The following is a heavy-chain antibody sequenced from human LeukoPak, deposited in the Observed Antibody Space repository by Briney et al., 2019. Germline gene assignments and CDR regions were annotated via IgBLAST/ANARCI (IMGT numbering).Heavy chain of an antibody. V-gene: IGHV4-4*07. D-gene: IGHD6-13*01. CDR2: IYTSGST. CDR1: GGSISSYY. Sequence: SETLSLTCTVSGGSISSYYWSWIRQPAGKGLEWIGRIYTSGSTNYNPSLKSRVTMSVDTSENQFSLKLSSVTAADTAVYYCAREQKSSSWYGQIDYWGQGTLVTVSS. J-gene: IGHJ4*02. CDR3: AREQKSSSWYGQIDY.